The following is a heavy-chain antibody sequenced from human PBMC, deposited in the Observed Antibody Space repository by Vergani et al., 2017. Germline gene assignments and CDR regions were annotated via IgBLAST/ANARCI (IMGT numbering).Heavy chain of an antibody. J-gene: IGHJ5*02. CDR3: ARGRPCGGWFDP. D-gene: IGHD6-25*01. CDR1: GYTITDYY. Sequence: QVHLVQSGSEVKKPGASVKVSCKASGYTITDYYIHWLRHAPGQRLEWMGWSNPNSGGTEYAQKFQSRVTMTWDTSTTTAYVGLSSLRSDDTAVYYCARGRPCGGWFDPWGQGTLVTVSS. CDR2: SNPNSGGT. V-gene: IGHV1-2*02.